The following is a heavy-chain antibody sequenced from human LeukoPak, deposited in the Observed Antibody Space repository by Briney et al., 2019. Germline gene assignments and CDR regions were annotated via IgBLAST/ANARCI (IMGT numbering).Heavy chain of an antibody. Sequence: SETLSLTCTVSGSSISSYYWSWIRQPPGKGLEWIGYIYYSGSTNYNPALKSRVTISVDTSKNQFSLKLSSVTAADTAVYYCARDRELGNFDYWGQGTLVTVSS. D-gene: IGHD7-27*01. J-gene: IGHJ4*02. CDR3: ARDRELGNFDY. CDR1: GSSISSYY. CDR2: IYYSGST. V-gene: IGHV4-59*01.